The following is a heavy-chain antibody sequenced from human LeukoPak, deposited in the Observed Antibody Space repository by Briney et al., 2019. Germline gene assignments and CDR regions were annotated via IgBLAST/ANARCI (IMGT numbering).Heavy chain of an antibody. D-gene: IGHD3-10*01. Sequence: GGSLRLSCAASGFTVSSNYMSWVRQAPGKGLEWVSVIYSGGSTYYADSVKGRFTISRDNSKNTLYLQMNSLRAEDTAVYYCARTRITMVRGVFGWFDPWGQGTLVTVSS. CDR1: GFTVSSNY. CDR3: ARTRITMVRGVFGWFDP. CDR2: IYSGGST. V-gene: IGHV3-53*01. J-gene: IGHJ5*02.